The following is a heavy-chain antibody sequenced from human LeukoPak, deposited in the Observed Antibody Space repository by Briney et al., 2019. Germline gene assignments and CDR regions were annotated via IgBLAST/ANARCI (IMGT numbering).Heavy chain of an antibody. CDR2: ISGSGSDT. J-gene: IGHJ2*01. CDR1: GFTFSHSA. V-gene: IGHV3-23*01. CDR3: ARSYGDYGGFDL. D-gene: IGHD4-17*01. Sequence: GGSLRLSCAASGFTFSHSAMSWVRQAPGKGLEWISTISGSGSDTNYADSVRGRLIISRDNSKNTLYLQMNSLRPEDTAVYYCARSYGDYGGFDLWGRGTLVTVSS.